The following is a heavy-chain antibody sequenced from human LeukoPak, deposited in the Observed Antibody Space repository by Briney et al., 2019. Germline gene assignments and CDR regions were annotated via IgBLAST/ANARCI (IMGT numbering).Heavy chain of an antibody. CDR2: ISHTGSP. J-gene: IGHJ4*02. D-gene: IGHD3-22*01. CDR3: ARERLPDSGSSGHEDY. V-gene: IGHV4-38-2*02. CDR1: GYSIGSGLY. Sequence: PSETLSLTCNVSGYSIGSGLYWAWIRQSPGKGLEWIASISHTGSPYYSPSLRSRVTISLDTSKNQYSLKLKSVTAADTAEYYCARERLPDSGSSGHEDYWVQGTLVTVSS.